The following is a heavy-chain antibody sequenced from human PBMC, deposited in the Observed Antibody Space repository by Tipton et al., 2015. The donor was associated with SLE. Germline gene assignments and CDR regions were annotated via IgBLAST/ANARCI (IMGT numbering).Heavy chain of an antibody. CDR2: INHSGIP. CDR1: GGAFSGYN. J-gene: IGHJ4*02. CDR3: ARDPFDFWSHYYFDY. Sequence: GLVKPSETLSLTCAAYGGAFSGYNWIWVRQSPGKGLEWIGEINHSGIPYYNPSLKSRVTLSVDTSKNQLSLKLNSLTAADTAVYYCARDPFDFWSHYYFDYWGQGTLVTVSS. V-gene: IGHV4-34*01. D-gene: IGHD3-3*01.